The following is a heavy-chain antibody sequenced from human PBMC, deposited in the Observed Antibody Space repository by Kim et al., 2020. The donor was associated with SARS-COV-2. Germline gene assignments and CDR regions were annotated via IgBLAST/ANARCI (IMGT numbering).Heavy chain of an antibody. V-gene: IGHV3-30*04. CDR1: GFTFTMYS. CDR2: ISFDGSNT. D-gene: IGHD6-19*01. CDR3: ARDPIYASGRGYFDH. Sequence: GRSLGLSCAASGFTFTMYSMHWVRQAPGKGLEWVAYISFDGSNTDYADSVKGRFTVSRDSSKNTVFLQMSRLRLEDTALYYCARDPIYASGRGYFDHWGPGTLVTVSS. J-gene: IGHJ4*02.